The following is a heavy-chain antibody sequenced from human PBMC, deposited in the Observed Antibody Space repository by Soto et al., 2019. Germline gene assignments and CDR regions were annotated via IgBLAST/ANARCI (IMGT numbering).Heavy chain of an antibody. CDR2: IWYDGSNK. Sequence: GGSLSLSCAASGFTFSSYGMHWVRQAPGKGLEWVAVIWYDGSNKYYADSVKGRFTISRDNSKNTLYLQMNSLRAEDTAVYYCARDVAYDSSGYQPHYYFDYWGQGTLVTVSS. J-gene: IGHJ4*02. CDR3: ARDVAYDSSGYQPHYYFDY. CDR1: GFTFSSYG. D-gene: IGHD3-22*01. V-gene: IGHV3-33*01.